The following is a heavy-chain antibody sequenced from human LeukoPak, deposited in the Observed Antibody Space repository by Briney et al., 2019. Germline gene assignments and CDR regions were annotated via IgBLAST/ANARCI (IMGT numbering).Heavy chain of an antibody. J-gene: IGHJ4*02. CDR3: ARVGGAYSNYGY. V-gene: IGHV1-69*05. D-gene: IGHD4-11*01. CDR2: IIPIFGTA. Sequence: ASVKVSCKASGGTFSSYAISWVRQAPGQGLEWMGGIIPIFGTANYAQKFQGRVTITTDESTSTAYMELSSLRSEDTAVYYCARVGGAYSNYGYWGQGTLVTVSS. CDR1: GGTFSSYA.